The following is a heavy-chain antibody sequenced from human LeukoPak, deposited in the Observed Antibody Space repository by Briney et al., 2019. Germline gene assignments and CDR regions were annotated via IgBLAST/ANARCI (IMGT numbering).Heavy chain of an antibody. CDR2: ISGSSGST. CDR3: AKDWVGYSYGFDY. V-gene: IGHV3-23*01. CDR1: GFTFSSYA. J-gene: IGHJ4*02. D-gene: IGHD5-18*01. Sequence: GGSLRLSCAASGFTFSSYAMSWVRQAPGKGLEWVSAISGSSGSTYYADSVKGRFTISRDNSKNTLYLQMNSLRAEDTAVYYCAKDWVGYSYGFDYWGQGTLVTVSS.